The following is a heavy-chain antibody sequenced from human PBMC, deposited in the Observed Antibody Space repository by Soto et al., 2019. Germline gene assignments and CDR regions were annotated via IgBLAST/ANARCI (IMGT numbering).Heavy chain of an antibody. J-gene: IGHJ4*02. CDR3: ARDYGYSYGPLGY. V-gene: IGHV1-69*13. CDR1: GGTFSSYA. Sequence: GSSVKVSCKASGGTFSSYAISWARQAPGQGLEWMGGIIPIFGTANYAQKFQGRVTIPADESTSTAYMELSRLRSEDTAVYYCARDYGYSYGPLGYWAQGTMVTVSP. CDR2: IIPIFGTA. D-gene: IGHD5-18*01.